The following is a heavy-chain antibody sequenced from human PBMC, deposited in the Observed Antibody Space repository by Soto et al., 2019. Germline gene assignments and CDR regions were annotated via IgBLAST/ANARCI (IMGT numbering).Heavy chain of an antibody. Sequence: AASVKVSCKASGYTFTSYYMHWVRQAPGQGLEWMGIINPSGGSTSYAQKFQGRVTMTRDTSTSTVYMELSSLRSEDTAVYYCAREGSITIFGPYGMDVWGQGTTVTVSS. CDR1: GYTFTSYY. J-gene: IGHJ6*02. V-gene: IGHV1-46*01. D-gene: IGHD3-3*01. CDR3: AREGSITIFGPYGMDV. CDR2: INPSGGST.